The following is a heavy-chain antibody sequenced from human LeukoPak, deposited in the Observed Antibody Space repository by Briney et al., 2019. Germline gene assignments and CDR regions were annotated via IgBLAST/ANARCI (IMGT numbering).Heavy chain of an antibody. J-gene: IGHJ6*03. CDR2: INHSGST. D-gene: IGHD3-10*01. Sequence: SETLSLTCAVYGGSFSGYYWSWIRQPPGKGLEWIGEINHSGSTNYNPSLKSRVTMSVDTSKNQFSLKLSSVTAADTAVYYCARDESMVRGVITGLNYYYMDVWGKGTTVTVSS. V-gene: IGHV4-34*01. CDR3: ARDESMVRGVITGLNYYYMDV. CDR1: GGSFSGYY.